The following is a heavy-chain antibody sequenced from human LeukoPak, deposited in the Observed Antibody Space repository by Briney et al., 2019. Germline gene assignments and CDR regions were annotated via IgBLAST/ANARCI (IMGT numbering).Heavy chain of an antibody. D-gene: IGHD3-22*01. V-gene: IGHV3-33*01. J-gene: IGHJ2*01. Sequence: PGGSLRLSCAASGFTFSSYGMHWVRQAPGKGLEWVAVIWYDGSNKYYADSVKGRFTISRDNSKNTLYLQMNSLRAEDTAVYYCARGVYDSSGYYYLSPWYFDLWGRGTLVTVSS. CDR2: IWYDGSNK. CDR1: GFTFSSYG. CDR3: ARGVYDSSGYYYLSPWYFDL.